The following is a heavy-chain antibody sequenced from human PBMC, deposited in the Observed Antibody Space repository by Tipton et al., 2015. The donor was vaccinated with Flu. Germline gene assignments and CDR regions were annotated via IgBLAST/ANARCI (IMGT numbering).Heavy chain of an antibody. CDR1: GGSISSGDYY. Sequence: LRLSCTVSGGSISSGDYYWSWIRQPPGKGLEWIGYIYYSGSTYYNPSLKSRVTISVDTSKNQFSQKLSSVTAADTAVYYCTRSITRDAFDIWGQGTMVTVSS. V-gene: IGHV4-30-4*01. D-gene: IGHD2-2*01. J-gene: IGHJ3*02. CDR2: IYYSGST. CDR3: TRSITRDAFDI.